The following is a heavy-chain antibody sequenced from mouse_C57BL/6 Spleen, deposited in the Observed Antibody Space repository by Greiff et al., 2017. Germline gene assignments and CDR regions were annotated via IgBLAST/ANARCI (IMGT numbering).Heavy chain of an antibody. CDR2: IYPGDGDT. CDR3: ARYPNYYGSVAWFAY. Sequence: QVQLQQSGPELVKPGASVKISCKASGYAFSSSWMNWVKQRPGKGLEWIGRIYPGDGDTNYNGKFKGKATLTADKSSSTAYMQLSSLTAEDSAFYCCARYPNYYGSVAWFAYWGHGTLVTVSA. D-gene: IGHD1-1*01. CDR1: GYAFSSSW. J-gene: IGHJ3*01. V-gene: IGHV1-82*01.